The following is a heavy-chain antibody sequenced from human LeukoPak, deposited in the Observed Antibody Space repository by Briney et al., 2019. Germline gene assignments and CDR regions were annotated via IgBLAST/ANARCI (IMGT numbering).Heavy chain of an antibody. J-gene: IGHJ4*02. D-gene: IGHD3-22*01. CDR3: ARDRQHYYDNSGYYTGVYFDY. CDR2: IYSGGST. Sequence: GGSLRLSCAASGFTVSSNYMSWVRQAPGKGLEWVSVIYSGGSTYYADSVKGRFTISRDNSKNTLYLQMNSLRAEDTAVYYCARDRQHYYDNSGYYTGVYFDYWGQGALVTVSS. V-gene: IGHV3-66*02. CDR1: GFTVSSNY.